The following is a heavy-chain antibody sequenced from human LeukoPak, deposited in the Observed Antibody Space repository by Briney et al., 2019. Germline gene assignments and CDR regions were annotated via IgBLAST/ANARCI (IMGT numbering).Heavy chain of an antibody. CDR3: ARVKVSAAGTSGRSVYYYYYMDV. J-gene: IGHJ6*03. V-gene: IGHV1-2*02. D-gene: IGHD6-13*01. CDR2: INPNSGGT. Sequence: GASVKVSCKASGYTFTGYYMHWVRQAPGQGLEWMGWINPNSGGTNYAQKFQGRVTMTRDTSISTAYMELRSLRSDDTAVYYCARVKVSAAGTSGRSVYYYYYMDVWGKGTTVTVSS. CDR1: GYTFTGYY.